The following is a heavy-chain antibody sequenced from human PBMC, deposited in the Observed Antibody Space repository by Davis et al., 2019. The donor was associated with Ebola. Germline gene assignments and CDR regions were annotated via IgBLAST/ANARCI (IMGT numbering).Heavy chain of an antibody. J-gene: IGHJ6*02. CDR2: IWYDGSRK. CDR1: GFNFRSYG. D-gene: IGHD3-22*01. V-gene: IGHV3-33*01. Sequence: GESLKISCAASGFNFRSYGMHWVRQAPDKGLEWVAVIWYDGSRKYYGDSVKGRFTISRDNSKNTLYLQMNSLRAEDTAVYYCARRGTYYYDSSGYYYVVEYYGMDVWGQGTTVTVSS. CDR3: ARRGTYYYDSSGYYYVVEYYGMDV.